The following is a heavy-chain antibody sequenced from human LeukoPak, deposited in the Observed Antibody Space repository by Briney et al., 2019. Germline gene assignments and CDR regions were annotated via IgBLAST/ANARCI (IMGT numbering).Heavy chain of an antibody. V-gene: IGHV1-2*06. Sequence: ASVKVSCKASGYTFTGYYMQWVRQAPGQGLEWMVRINPNSGGTNYAQKFQGRVTMTRDTSISTAYMELSRLRSDDTAVYYCARENLPYDILTGFGPGYDYWGQGTLVTVSS. J-gene: IGHJ4*02. CDR3: ARENLPYDILTGFGPGYDY. CDR1: GYTFTGYY. D-gene: IGHD3-9*01. CDR2: INPNSGGT.